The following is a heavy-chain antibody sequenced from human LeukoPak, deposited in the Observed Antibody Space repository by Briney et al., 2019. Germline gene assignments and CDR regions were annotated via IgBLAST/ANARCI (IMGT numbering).Heavy chain of an antibody. J-gene: IGHJ3*02. CDR3: ARAEVVPAAIGAFDI. V-gene: IGHV1-69*13. Sequence: ASVKVSCKASGGTFSSYAISWVRQAPGQGLEWMGGIIPIFGTANYAQKFQGRVTITADESTSTAYMELSSLRSEDTAVYYCARAEVVPAAIGAFDIWGQGTMVTVSS. D-gene: IGHD2-2*01. CDR1: GGTFSSYA. CDR2: IIPIFGTA.